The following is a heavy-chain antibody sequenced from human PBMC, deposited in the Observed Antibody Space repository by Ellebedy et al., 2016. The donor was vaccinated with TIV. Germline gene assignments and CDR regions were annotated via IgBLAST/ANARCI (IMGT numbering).Heavy chain of an antibody. CDR3: ASGTIPYCSSTSCYYYYGMDV. J-gene: IGHJ6*02. CDR1: GGTFSSYA. V-gene: IGHV1-69*06. CDR2: IIPIFGTA. D-gene: IGHD2-2*01. Sequence: SVKVSCXASGGTFSSYAISWVRQAPGQGLEWMGGIIPIFGTANYAQKFQGRVTITADKSTSTAYMELSSLRSEDTAVYYCASGTIPYCSSTSCYYYYGMDVWGQGTTVTVSS.